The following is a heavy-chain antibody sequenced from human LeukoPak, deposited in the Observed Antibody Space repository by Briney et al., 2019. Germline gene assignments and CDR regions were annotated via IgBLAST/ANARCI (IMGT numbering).Heavy chain of an antibody. J-gene: IGHJ2*01. CDR3: ARDAGTGDSYYWYFDL. CDR2: IYSGGGT. Sequence: GGSLRLSCAASGFTVSSKYMSWVRQAPGKGLEWVSVIYSGGGTNYADSVKGRFTISRDNSKNTLYLQMSSLRVEDTAVYYCARDAGTGDSYYWYFDLWGRGTQVTVSS. V-gene: IGHV3-53*01. D-gene: IGHD2-21*01. CDR1: GFTVSSKY.